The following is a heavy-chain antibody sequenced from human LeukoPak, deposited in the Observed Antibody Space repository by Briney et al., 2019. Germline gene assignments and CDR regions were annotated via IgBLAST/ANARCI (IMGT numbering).Heavy chain of an antibody. D-gene: IGHD5-24*01. CDR1: GFIVSSNH. V-gene: IGHV3-66*01. Sequence: GGSLRLSCAVSGFIVSSNHVNWVGQAPGKGLEWVSVIYSGGYSGGGPFYADSVKGRFTTSSDSSKNTLFQMNSLRAEDTAVYYCARDVYGDGYNSFDYWGLGILVTVSS. J-gene: IGHJ4*02. CDR2: IYSGGYSGGGP. CDR3: ARDVYGDGYNSFDY.